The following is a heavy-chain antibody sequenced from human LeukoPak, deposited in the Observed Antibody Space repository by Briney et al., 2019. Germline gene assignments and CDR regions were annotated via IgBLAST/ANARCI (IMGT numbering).Heavy chain of an antibody. Sequence: GGSLRLSCAASEFTFSSYEMNWVRQAPGKGLEWVSYISSSGSTIYYADSVKGRFTISRDNAKNSLYLQMNSLRAEDTAVYYCAREGKAVAGFDYWGQGTLVTVSS. V-gene: IGHV3-48*03. CDR3: AREGKAVAGFDY. J-gene: IGHJ4*02. D-gene: IGHD6-19*01. CDR2: ISSSGSTI. CDR1: EFTFSSYE.